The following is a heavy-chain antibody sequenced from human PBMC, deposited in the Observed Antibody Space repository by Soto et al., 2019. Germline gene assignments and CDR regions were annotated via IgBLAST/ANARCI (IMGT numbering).Heavy chain of an antibody. V-gene: IGHV3-7*01. CDR3: ARLYADFWSGFP. J-gene: IGHJ5*02. Sequence: EVQLVESGGNLVQPGGSLRLSCAASVFTFSSYWMSWVRQAPGKGLEWVANIKQDGSEEYYLDSVEGRFAISRDNAKNSLYLQMNSLRAEDTAVYYCARLYADFWSGFPWGQGTLVTVSS. D-gene: IGHD3-3*01. CDR2: IKQDGSEE. CDR1: VFTFSSYW.